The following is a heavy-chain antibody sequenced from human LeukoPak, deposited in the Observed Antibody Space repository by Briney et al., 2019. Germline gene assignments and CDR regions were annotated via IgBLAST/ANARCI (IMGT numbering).Heavy chain of an antibody. CDR1: GFTLSNYW. V-gene: IGHV3-7*03. J-gene: IGHJ4*02. CDR3: ARGGNYDILTGYIFDC. CDR2: IKHDGRDK. Sequence: PGGSLRLSCAASGFTLSNYWMSWVRQAPGKGLEWVANIKHDGRDKHYVDSVKGRFTIARDSAKNSLNLQMNSLRAEDTAVYYCARGGNYDILTGYIFDCWGQGTLVTVSS. D-gene: IGHD3-9*01.